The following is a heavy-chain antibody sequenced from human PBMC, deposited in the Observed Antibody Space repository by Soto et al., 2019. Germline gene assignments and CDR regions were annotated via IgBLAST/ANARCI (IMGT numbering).Heavy chain of an antibody. CDR2: MNPNSGNT. D-gene: IGHD2-15*01. J-gene: IGHJ5*02. V-gene: IGHV1-8*01. CDR3: ARGQRHCSGGSCYWGGNWFDT. CDR1: GSTFTSYD. Sequence: ASLKVSCKASGSTFTSYDINWVRQSPGQGLELIGWMNPNSGNTGYAQKFQGRVTMTRNTSISTAYMELSSLRSEDTAVYYCARGQRHCSGGSCYWGGNWFDTWGQGTLVTVSS.